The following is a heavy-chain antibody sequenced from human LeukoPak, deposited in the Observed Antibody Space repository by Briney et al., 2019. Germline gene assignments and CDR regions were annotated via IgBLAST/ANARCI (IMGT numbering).Heavy chain of an antibody. CDR1: GFTFTTYA. D-gene: IGHD4-11*01. V-gene: IGHV3-30-3*01. CDR2: VSSDGNKK. CDR3: ARDVGRDTITTEIEY. J-gene: IGHJ4*02. Sequence: GGSLRLSCATSGFTFTTYAMQWVRQAPGKGLEWVAVVSSDGNKKNYADSVKGRFTISKDSSKNTLYLQMNTLRAEDTALYYCARDVGRDTITTEIEYWGQGTLVTVSS.